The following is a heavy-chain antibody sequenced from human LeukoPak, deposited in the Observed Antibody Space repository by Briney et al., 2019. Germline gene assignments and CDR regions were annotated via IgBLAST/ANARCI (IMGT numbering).Heavy chain of an antibody. V-gene: IGHV3-23*01. CDR2: ISGDGGNS. CDR1: GFTFSTYV. D-gene: IGHD6-19*01. J-gene: IGHJ4*02. Sequence: GGSLRLSCAASGFTFSTYVMTWVRQAPGKGLEWVSSISGDGGNSYYSASVKGRFTISRDNAKNSLYLQMNSLRAEDTAVYYCARDSLAGPYWGQGTLVTVSS. CDR3: ARDSLAGPY.